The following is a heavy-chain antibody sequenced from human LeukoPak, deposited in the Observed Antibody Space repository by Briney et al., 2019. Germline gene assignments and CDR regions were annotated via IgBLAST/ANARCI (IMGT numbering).Heavy chain of an antibody. CDR1: GYTFITYY. D-gene: IGHD1-7*01. V-gene: IGHV1-46*01. CDR3: ASGITGTPYWFDP. CDR2: INPSGGST. J-gene: IGHJ5*02. Sequence: ASVKVSCKASGYTFITYYLHWVRQAPGQGLEWMGIINPSGGSTSYAQKFQGRVTMTRDTSTSTVYMELSSLRSEDTAVYYCASGITGTPYWFDPWGQGTLVTVSS.